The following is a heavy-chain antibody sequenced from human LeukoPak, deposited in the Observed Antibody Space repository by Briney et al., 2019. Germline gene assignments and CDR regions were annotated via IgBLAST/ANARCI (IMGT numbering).Heavy chain of an antibody. J-gene: IGHJ5*02. CDR2: IWYDGSNK. V-gene: IGHV3-33*06. CDR1: GFTFSSYG. CDR3: AKDGSYYGHDWFDP. D-gene: IGHD1-26*01. Sequence: GGSLRLSCAASGFTFSSYGMHWVRQAPGKGLEWMAVIWYDGSNKYYADSVKGRFTISRDNSKNTLYLQMNSLRAEDTAVYYCAKDGSYYGHDWFDPWGQGTLVTVSS.